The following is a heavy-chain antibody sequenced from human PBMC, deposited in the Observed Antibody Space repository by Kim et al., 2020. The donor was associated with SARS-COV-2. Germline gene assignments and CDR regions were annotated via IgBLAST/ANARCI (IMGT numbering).Heavy chain of an antibody. V-gene: IGHV3-21*01. J-gene: IGHJ4*02. CDR3: ARELYTHWD. CDR2: SYI. Sequence: SYIYYADSVKGRFTISRDNAKNSLYLQMNSLRAEDTAVYYCARELYTHWDWGQGTLVTVSS. D-gene: IGHD2-2*02.